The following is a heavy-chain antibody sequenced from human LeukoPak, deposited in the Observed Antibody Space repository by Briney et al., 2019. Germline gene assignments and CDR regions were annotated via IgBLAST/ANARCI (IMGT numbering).Heavy chain of an antibody. CDR3: ARVRIAASGAHY. CDR1: GYTFSSYR. CDR2: ISAYNGNT. Sequence: GASVKVTCKAPGYTFSSYRNCWVRQAPGQGLEWMGWISAYNGNTNYARKLQGRVTMTTDTSTSTAYMELRSLRSDDTAVYYCARVRIAASGAHYWGQGTLVTVSS. V-gene: IGHV1-18*01. D-gene: IGHD6-13*01. J-gene: IGHJ4*02.